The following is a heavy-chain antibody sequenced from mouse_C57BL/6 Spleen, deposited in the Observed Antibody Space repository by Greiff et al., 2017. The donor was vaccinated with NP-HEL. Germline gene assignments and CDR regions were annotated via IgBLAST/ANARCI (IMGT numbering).Heavy chain of an antibody. D-gene: IGHD1-1*01. V-gene: IGHV1-80*01. CDR2: IYPGDGDT. J-gene: IGHJ2*01. Sequence: QVQLQQSGAELVKPGASVKISCKASGYAFSSYWMHWVKQRPGQGLEWIGQIYPGDGDTNYNGKFKGKATLTADKSSSTAYMQLSSLTSEDSAVYFCARLASSYFDYWGKGTTLTVSS. CDR1: GYAFSSYW. CDR3: ARLASSYFDY.